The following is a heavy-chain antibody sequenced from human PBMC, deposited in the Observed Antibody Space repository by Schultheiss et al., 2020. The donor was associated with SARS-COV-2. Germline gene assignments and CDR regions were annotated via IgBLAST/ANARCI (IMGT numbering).Heavy chain of an antibody. Sequence: GGSLRLSCAASGFTVSSNYMSWVRQAPGKGLEWVSVIYSGGSTYYADSVKGRFTISRDNSKNTLYLQMNSLRAEDTAVYYCARDHAMITISGAYYYYMDVWGKGTTVTVSS. J-gene: IGHJ6*03. V-gene: IGHV3-53*01. CDR2: IYSGGST. D-gene: IGHD3-9*01. CDR1: GFTVSSNY. CDR3: ARDHAMITISGAYYYYMDV.